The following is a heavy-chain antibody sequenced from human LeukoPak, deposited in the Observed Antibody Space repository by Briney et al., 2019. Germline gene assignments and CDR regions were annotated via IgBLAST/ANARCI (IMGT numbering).Heavy chain of an antibody. V-gene: IGHV4-59*01. Sequence: PSETLSLTCTVSRGSISPYYWSWIRQSPGKGLEWSGYIYYIGTTNYNPSLQSRVTMSVDTSTNQFTLNLASVTAADTAVYYCARGGFESCSAGSCLLGNYWGQGILVAVSS. CDR1: RGSISPYY. CDR3: ARGGFESCSAGSCLLGNY. CDR2: IYYIGTT. J-gene: IGHJ4*02. D-gene: IGHD2-15*01.